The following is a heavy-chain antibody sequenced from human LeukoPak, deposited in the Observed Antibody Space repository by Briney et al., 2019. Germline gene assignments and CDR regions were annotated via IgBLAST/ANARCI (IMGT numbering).Heavy chain of an antibody. Sequence: SEALSLTCSVSGGSLTNYYWSWIRQPAGKGLEWIGRIYTSGSTNYNPSLKSRVTMSVDTSKNQFSLKLSSVTAADTAVYYCARDHGIGGYDPGYFDYWGQGTLVTVSS. V-gene: IGHV4-4*07. CDR1: GGSLTNYY. CDR3: ARDHGIGGYDPGYFDY. D-gene: IGHD5-12*01. J-gene: IGHJ4*02. CDR2: IYTSGST.